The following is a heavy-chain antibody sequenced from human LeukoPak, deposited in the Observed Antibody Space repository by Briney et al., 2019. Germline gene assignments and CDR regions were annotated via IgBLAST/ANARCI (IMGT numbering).Heavy chain of an antibody. Sequence: GGSLRLSCVVSGFTFSESWMSWVRQAPGEGLGWVASLNLDGSDKYYVDSVKGRFTISRDNAKNSLYLQMDSLRVEDTAVYYCAKDLRNIRTLVDLQMIWGQGTLVIVSS. J-gene: IGHJ3*02. CDR3: AKDLRNIRTLVDLQMI. CDR2: LNLDGSDK. D-gene: IGHD2-8*02. CDR1: GFTFSESW. V-gene: IGHV3-7*03.